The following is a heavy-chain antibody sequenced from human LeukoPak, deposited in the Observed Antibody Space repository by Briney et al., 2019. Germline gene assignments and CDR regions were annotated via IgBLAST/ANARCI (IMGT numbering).Heavy chain of an antibody. Sequence: SETLSLTCTVSGGSISSGDYYWSWIRQPPGKGLEWIGYIYYSGSTYYNPSLRSRVTISVDTSKNQFSLKLSSVTAADTAVYYCARDHDYGDYVRAFDIWGQGTMVTVSS. V-gene: IGHV4-30-4*01. CDR3: ARDHDYGDYVRAFDI. CDR1: GGSISSGDYY. D-gene: IGHD4-17*01. CDR2: IYYSGST. J-gene: IGHJ3*02.